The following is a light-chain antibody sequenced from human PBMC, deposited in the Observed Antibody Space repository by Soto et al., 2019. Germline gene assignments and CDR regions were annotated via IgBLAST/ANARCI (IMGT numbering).Light chain of an antibody. CDR2: VAS. V-gene: IGKV1-39*01. J-gene: IGKJ5*01. CDR1: QNIGRF. Sequence: DIKMYQSPSSLSAKVRDRVTMTCGASQNIGRFLNWHQQKPGKAPNVLINVASTLRSGVPSRFSGSGSGTDFTLTISSLQPEDFATYYCQLGYSFPITFGQGRLLEIK. CDR3: QLGYSFPIT.